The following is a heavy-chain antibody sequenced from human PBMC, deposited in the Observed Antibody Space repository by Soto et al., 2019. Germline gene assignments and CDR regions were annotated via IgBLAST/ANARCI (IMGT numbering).Heavy chain of an antibody. Sequence: PSETLSLTCTVSGGSISSSSYFWGWIRQPPGKGLEWIGSSYYSGSTSYNPSLMGRVSISVDTSKNQFSLRLSSVTAADTAVYYCARHHPDSSSEHYYYGMDVWGQGTTVTVSS. CDR3: ARHHPDSSSEHYYYGMDV. CDR2: SYYSGST. V-gene: IGHV4-39*01. D-gene: IGHD6-6*01. J-gene: IGHJ6*02. CDR1: GGSISSSSYF.